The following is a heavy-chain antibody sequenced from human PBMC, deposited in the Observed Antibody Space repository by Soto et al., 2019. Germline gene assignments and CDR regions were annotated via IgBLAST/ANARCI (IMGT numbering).Heavy chain of an antibody. Sequence: QVQLVQSGAEVKKPGASVKVSCKASGYTFTSYGISWVRQAPGQGLEWMGWISANNGKTNYAQKLQGRVTMTTDTSTSTAYLELRRLRSDDTAVYYCARDLYCSGGSCYYVGGDYWGQGTLVTVSS. CDR1: GYTFTSYG. CDR3: ARDLYCSGGSCYYVGGDY. V-gene: IGHV1-18*01. D-gene: IGHD2-15*01. CDR2: ISANNGKT. J-gene: IGHJ4*02.